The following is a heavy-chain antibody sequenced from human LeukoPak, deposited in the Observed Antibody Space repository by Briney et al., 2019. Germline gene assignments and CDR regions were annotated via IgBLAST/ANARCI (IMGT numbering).Heavy chain of an antibody. Sequence: TSETLSLTCTVSGGSISSGDYYWSWIRQPPGKGLEWIGYIYYSGSTYYNPSLKSRVTISVDTSKNQFSLKLSSVTAADTAVYYCARDMGDGYNSDAFDIWGQGTMVTVSS. CDR3: ARDMGDGYNSDAFDI. CDR2: IYYSGST. V-gene: IGHV4-30-4*01. CDR1: GGSISSGDYY. D-gene: IGHD5-24*01. J-gene: IGHJ3*02.